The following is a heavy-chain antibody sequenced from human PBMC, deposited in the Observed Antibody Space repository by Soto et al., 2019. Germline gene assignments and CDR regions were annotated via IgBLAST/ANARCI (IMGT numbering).Heavy chain of an antibody. Sequence: AGGSLRLSCAASGFTFSSYDMHWVRQATGKGLEWVSAIGTAGDTYYPGSVKGRFTISRENAKNSLYLQMNSLRAEDTAVYYCARDGKRQQWLARWGQGTLVTVSS. CDR2: IGTAGDT. CDR3: ARDGKRQQWLAR. CDR1: GFTFSSYD. J-gene: IGHJ4*02. D-gene: IGHD6-19*01. V-gene: IGHV3-13*01.